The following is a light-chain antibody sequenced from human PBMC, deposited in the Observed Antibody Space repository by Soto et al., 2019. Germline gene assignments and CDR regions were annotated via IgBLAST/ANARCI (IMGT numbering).Light chain of an antibody. CDR2: EVT. CDR3: SSYSTAYTQV. CDR1: SNDVGYYNY. V-gene: IGLV2-14*01. J-gene: IGLJ3*02. Sequence: QSVLSQPASVSGSPGQSITISCTGTSNDVGYYNYVSWYQQHPGQAPKLMISEVTTRPSGVSDRFSGSKSGNTASLTISRPQAEDEAHYYCSSYSTAYTQVFGGGTKLTVL.